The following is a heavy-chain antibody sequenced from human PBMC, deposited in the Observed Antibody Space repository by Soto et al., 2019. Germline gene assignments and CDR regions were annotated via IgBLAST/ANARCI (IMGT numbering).Heavy chain of an antibody. Sequence: QVQLQQWGAGLLKPSETLSLTCAVYGGSFSGYYWSWIRQHPGKGLEWIGEINHSGSTNYNPSLKSRVTISVDTSNNQFSLKLRSVTAGDTAVYYCARHGRWLAARPFYPWGQGTLVTVSS. CDR3: ARHGRWLAARPFYP. V-gene: IGHV4-34*01. CDR1: GGSFSGYY. CDR2: INHSGST. D-gene: IGHD6-6*01. J-gene: IGHJ5*02.